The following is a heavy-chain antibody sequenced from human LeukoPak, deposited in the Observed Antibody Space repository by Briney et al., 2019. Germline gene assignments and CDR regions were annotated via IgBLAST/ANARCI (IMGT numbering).Heavy chain of an antibody. CDR2: INPNSGGT. Sequence: ASVKVSCKASGYTFTGYYMHWVRQAPGQGLEWMGWINPNSGGTNYAQKFQDRVTMTRDTSISTAYMELSRLRSDDTAVYYCARTAVAGIYYFDYWGQGTLVTVSS. J-gene: IGHJ4*02. CDR3: ARTAVAGIYYFDY. D-gene: IGHD6-19*01. V-gene: IGHV1-2*02. CDR1: GYTFTGYY.